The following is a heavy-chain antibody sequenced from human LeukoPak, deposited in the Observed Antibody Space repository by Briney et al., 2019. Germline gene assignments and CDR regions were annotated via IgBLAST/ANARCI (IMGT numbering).Heavy chain of an antibody. CDR1: GFTFSSYE. Sequence: GGSLRLSCAASGFTFSSYEMSWVRQAPGKGLEWVSTINISGGSTFYADSVKGRFTISRDNSKNTLYLQMNSLRAEDTAVYYCAKGESKDYLNYFDYLNYFDHWGQGALVTVSS. J-gene: IGHJ4*02. V-gene: IGHV3-23*01. D-gene: IGHD2/OR15-2a*01. CDR3: AKGESKDYLNYFDYLNYFDH. CDR2: INISGGST.